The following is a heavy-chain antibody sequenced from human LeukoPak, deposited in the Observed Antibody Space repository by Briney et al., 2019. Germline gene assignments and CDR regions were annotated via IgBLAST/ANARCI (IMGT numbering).Heavy chain of an antibody. Sequence: ASVKVSCKASGYIFTGYYLHGVRQAPGQGLEWMGWINPNSGATNYAQKFQGRVTMTRATSISTAYMELSRLISDDTAVYYCARGGRGYSYGELDYWGQGTLVTVSS. V-gene: IGHV1-2*02. J-gene: IGHJ4*02. CDR3: ARGGRGYSYGELDY. CDR1: GYIFTGYY. D-gene: IGHD5-18*01. CDR2: INPNSGAT.